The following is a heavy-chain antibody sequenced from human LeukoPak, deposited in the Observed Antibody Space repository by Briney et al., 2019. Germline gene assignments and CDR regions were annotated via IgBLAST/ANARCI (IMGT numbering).Heavy chain of an antibody. CDR1: GFTFSSYS. J-gene: IGHJ4*02. CDR3: AKEGLERESFDY. D-gene: IGHD6-19*01. CDR2: ISGSGGST. V-gene: IGHV3-23*01. Sequence: GGSLRLSCAASGFTFSSYSMNWVRQAPGKGLEWVSAISGSGGSTYYADSVKGRFTISRDNSKNTLYLQMNSLRAEDTAVYYCAKEGLERESFDYWGQGTLVTVSS.